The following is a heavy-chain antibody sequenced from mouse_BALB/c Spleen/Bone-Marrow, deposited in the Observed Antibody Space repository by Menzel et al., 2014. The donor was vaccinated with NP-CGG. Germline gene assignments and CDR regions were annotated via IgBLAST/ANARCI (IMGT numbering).Heavy chain of an antibody. V-gene: IGHV1-7*01. J-gene: IGHJ4*01. CDR1: GYTFTSYW. Sequence: QVQLKQSGAELAKPGASVKMSCKASGYTFTSYWMHWVKQWPGQGLEWIGYINPSTGYTDYNQKFNDKATLTADKSSSTAYMQLSSLTSKDSAVYYCARGNPLYAMDYWGQGTSVTVSS. CDR3: ARGNPLYAMDY. D-gene: IGHD2-1*01. CDR2: INPSTGYT.